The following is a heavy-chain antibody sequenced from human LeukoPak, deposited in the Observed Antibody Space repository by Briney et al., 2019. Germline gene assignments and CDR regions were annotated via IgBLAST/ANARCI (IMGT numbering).Heavy chain of an antibody. CDR1: GYTFTGYY. D-gene: IGHD3-22*01. J-gene: IGHJ5*02. CDR3: ARDPGSGRYYYDSSGWAPFDP. V-gene: IGHV1-2*02. Sequence: GASVKVSCKASGYTFTGYYMHWVRQAPGQGLEWMGWINPNSGGTNYAQKFQGRVTMTRDTSTSTAYMELRSLRSDDTAVYYCARDPGSGRYYYDSSGWAPFDPWGQGTLVTVSS. CDR2: INPNSGGT.